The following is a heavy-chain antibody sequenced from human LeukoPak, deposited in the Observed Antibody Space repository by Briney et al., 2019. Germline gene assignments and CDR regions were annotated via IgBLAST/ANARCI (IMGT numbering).Heavy chain of an antibody. CDR3: ASVRICSSTSCYTP. CDR1: GYTFTGYY. CDR2: INPNSGGT. Sequence: ASVKVSCKASGYTFTGYYMHWVRQAPGQGLEWMGWINPNSGGTNYAQKFQGRVTMTRDTSISTAYKELSRLRSDDTAVYYCASVRICSSTSCYTPWGQGTLVTVSS. D-gene: IGHD2-2*02. J-gene: IGHJ5*02. V-gene: IGHV1-2*02.